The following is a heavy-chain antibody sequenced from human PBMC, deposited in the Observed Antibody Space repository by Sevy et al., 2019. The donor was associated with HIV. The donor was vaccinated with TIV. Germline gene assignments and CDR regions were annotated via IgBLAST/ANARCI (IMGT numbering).Heavy chain of an antibody. D-gene: IGHD6-13*01. CDR1: GFTFSNYA. CDR2: ISYDGSNN. CDR3: ARGLYLGYSSSWYYFDS. Sequence: GGSLRLSCAASGFTFSNYAMHWVRQSPGKGLEWVAVISYDGSNNNYADSVKVRFTISRDDSKNTLYLQMISLRPEDTAAYYCARGLYLGYSSSWYYFDSWGQGIRVTVSS. V-gene: IGHV3-30-3*01. J-gene: IGHJ4*02.